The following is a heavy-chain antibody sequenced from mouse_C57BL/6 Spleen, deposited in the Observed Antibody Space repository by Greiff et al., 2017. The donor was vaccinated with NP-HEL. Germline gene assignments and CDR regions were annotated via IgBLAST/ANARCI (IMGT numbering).Heavy chain of an antibody. CDR2: IDPEDGET. CDR1: GFNIKDYY. D-gene: IGHD1-1*01. V-gene: IGHV14-2*01. CDR3: ARRDGSSYDGDAMDY. J-gene: IGHJ4*01. Sequence: VHVKQSGAELVKPGASVKLSCTASGFNIKDYYMHWVKQRTEQGLEWIGRIDPEDGETKYAPKFQGKATITADTSSNTAYLQLSSLTSEDTAVYYCARRDGSSYDGDAMDYWGQGTSVTVSS.